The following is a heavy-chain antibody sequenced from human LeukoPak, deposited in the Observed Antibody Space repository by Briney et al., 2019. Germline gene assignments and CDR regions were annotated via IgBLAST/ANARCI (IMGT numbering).Heavy chain of an antibody. D-gene: IGHD6-13*01. J-gene: IGHJ5*02. CDR3: NGIAAPGGNWFDP. V-gene: IGHV1-69*04. Sequence: SVKVSCKASGGTFSSYAISWVRQAPGQGLEWMGRIIPILGIANYAHKFQGRVTITADKSTSTAYMELSSLRSEDTAVYYCNGIAAPGGNWFDPWGQEPWSPSPQ. CDR2: IIPILGIA. CDR1: GGTFSSYA.